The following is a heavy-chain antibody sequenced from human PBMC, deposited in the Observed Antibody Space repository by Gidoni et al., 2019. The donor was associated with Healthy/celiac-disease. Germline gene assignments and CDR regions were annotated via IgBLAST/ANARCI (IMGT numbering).Heavy chain of an antibody. CDR1: GGSFSGYY. D-gene: IGHD3-10*01. CDR3: ARGRYYYGSGSYFFDY. Sequence: QVQLQQWGAGLLKPSATLSLTCAVYGGSFSGYYWRCIRQPPGKGLEWIGENNRSGSTNYTPSLKSRVTISVDTSKNQFSLKLSSLTAADTAVYYGARGRYYYGSGSYFFDYWGQGTLVTVSS. J-gene: IGHJ4*02. V-gene: IGHV4-34*01. CDR2: NNRSGST.